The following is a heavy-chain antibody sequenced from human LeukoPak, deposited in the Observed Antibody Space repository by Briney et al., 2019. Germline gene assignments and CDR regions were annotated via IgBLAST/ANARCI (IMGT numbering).Heavy chain of an antibody. Sequence: SETLSLTCAVYGGSFSGYYWSWIRQPPGKGLEWVGEINHSGSTNYNPSLKSRVTMSVDTSKNQFSLKLSSVTAADTAVYYCARVGSYGGNSGYYYYMDVWGKGTTVTVSS. CDR2: INHSGST. CDR1: GGSFSGYY. CDR3: ARVGSYGGNSGYYYYMDV. J-gene: IGHJ6*03. V-gene: IGHV4-34*01. D-gene: IGHD4-23*01.